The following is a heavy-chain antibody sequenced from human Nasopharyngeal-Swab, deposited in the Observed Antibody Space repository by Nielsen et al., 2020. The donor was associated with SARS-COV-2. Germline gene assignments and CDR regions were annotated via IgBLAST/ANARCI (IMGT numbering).Heavy chain of an antibody. CDR3: ARDRSETAMAIFDY. V-gene: IGHV1-2*02. CDR1: VYTFIGSY. Sequence: SVTVSCKASVYTFIGSYMHWVRQPPGQGLEWSGWINANSGGTNYAQKFQGRVTMTRDTSISTAYMELSRLRSDDTAVYYCARDRSETAMAIFDYWGQGTLVTVSS. D-gene: IGHD5-18*01. J-gene: IGHJ4*02. CDR2: INANSGGT.